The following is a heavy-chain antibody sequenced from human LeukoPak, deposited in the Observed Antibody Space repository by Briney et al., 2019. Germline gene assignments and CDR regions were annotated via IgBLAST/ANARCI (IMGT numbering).Heavy chain of an antibody. CDR1: GGTFSSYA. CDR3: ARGDIVVVPAAIGVDAFDI. J-gene: IGHJ3*02. CDR2: IIPIFGTA. V-gene: IGHV1-69*05. Sequence: SVKVSCKASGGTFSSYAISWVRQAPGQGLEWMGGIIPIFGTANYAQKFQGRVTITTDESTSTAYMELSSLRSEDTAVYYCARGDIVVVPAAIGVDAFDIWGQGTMVIVSS. D-gene: IGHD2-2*02.